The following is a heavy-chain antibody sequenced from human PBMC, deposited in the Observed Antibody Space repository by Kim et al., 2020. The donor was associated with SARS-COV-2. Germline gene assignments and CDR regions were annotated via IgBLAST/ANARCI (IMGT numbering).Heavy chain of an antibody. CDR2: IKPDGSEN. D-gene: IGHD2-21*02. Sequence: GGSLRLSCAASGFSISTYWMMWVRQAPGKGLEWVASIKPDGSENLYADSVRGRFTISRDSAQTSLFLQMNSLRVDDTAVYYCERSDGDLWGRGTLVTVSS. V-gene: IGHV3-7*03. CDR1: GFSISTYW. J-gene: IGHJ2*01. CDR3: ERSDGDL.